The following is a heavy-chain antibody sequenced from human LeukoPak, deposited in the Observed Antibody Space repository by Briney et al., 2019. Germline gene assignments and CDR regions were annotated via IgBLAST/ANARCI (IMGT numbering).Heavy chain of an antibody. CDR1: GGSISSGGYS. V-gene: IGHV4-30-2*01. J-gene: IGHJ4*02. CDR2: IYHSGST. D-gene: IGHD2-2*01. Sequence: SQTLSLTCAVSGGSISSGGYSWSWIRQPPGKGLEWIGYIYHSGSTYYSPSLKSRVTISVDRSKNQFSLKLSSVTAADTAVYYCAGGDCSSTSCFGYWGQGTLVTVSS. CDR3: AGGDCSSTSCFGY.